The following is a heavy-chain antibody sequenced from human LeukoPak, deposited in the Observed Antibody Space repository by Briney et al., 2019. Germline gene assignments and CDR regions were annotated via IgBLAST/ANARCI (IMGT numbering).Heavy chain of an antibody. Sequence: PGGSLRLSCTVSGFTFSSYCMHWVRQAPGMGLVWVSRINTDGSTTSYADSVKGRFTISRDNAKNTLYLQVNSLRAEDTAVYYCARGGLEPVDYWGQGTLVTVSS. D-gene: IGHD5-24*01. CDR2: INTDGSTT. V-gene: IGHV3-74*01. CDR3: ARGGLEPVDY. CDR1: GFTFSSYC. J-gene: IGHJ4*02.